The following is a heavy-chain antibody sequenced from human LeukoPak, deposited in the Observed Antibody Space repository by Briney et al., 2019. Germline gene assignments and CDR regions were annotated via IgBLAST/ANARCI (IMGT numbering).Heavy chain of an antibody. CDR3: ARGGRQWLVGYYYMDV. D-gene: IGHD6-19*01. CDR1: GYSFTSYW. V-gene: IGHV5-51*01. J-gene: IGHJ6*03. Sequence: GESLKISCKGSGYSFTSYWIGWVRQMPGKGLEWMGIIYPGDSDIRYSPSFQGQVTISADKSISTAYPQWSSLKASDSAMYYCARGGRQWLVGYYYMDVWGKGTTVTVSS. CDR2: IYPGDSDI.